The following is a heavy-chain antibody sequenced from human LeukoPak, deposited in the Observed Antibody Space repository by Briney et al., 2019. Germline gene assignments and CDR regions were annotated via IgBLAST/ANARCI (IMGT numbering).Heavy chain of an antibody. J-gene: IGHJ3*02. Sequence: ASVEVSCKASGYTFTGYYMHWVRQAPGQGLEWMGWINPNSGGTNYAQKFQGRVTMTRATSISTAYMELSRLRSDDTAVYYCARGDGDYVAFDIWGQGTMVTVSS. V-gene: IGHV1-2*02. CDR1: GYTFTGYY. CDR2: INPNSGGT. D-gene: IGHD4-17*01. CDR3: ARGDGDYVAFDI.